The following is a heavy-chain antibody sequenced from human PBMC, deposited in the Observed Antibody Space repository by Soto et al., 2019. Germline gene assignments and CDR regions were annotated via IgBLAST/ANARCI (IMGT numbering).Heavy chain of an antibody. D-gene: IGHD3-3*01. V-gene: IGHV1-69*02. Sequence: VASVKVSCKASGGTFSSYTISWVRQAPGQGLEWMGRIVPILGIANYAQKFQGRVTITADKSTSTAYMELRSLRSDDTAVYYCARAEISDYFTIFGVAGIYYYYGMDVWGQGTTVTVSS. CDR2: IVPILGIA. CDR1: GGTFSSYT. J-gene: IGHJ6*02. CDR3: ARAEISDYFTIFGVAGIYYYYGMDV.